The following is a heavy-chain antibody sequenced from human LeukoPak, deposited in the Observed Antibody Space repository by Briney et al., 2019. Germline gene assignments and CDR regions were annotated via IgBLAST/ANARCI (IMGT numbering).Heavy chain of an antibody. CDR1: GFTFSSYW. Sequence: GGSLRLSCAASGFTFSSYWMHWVRQAPGKGLVWVSRINSDGSSTSYADSVKGRFTISRDNAKNTLYLQMNSLRAEDTAVYYCARYRIAAAGTGFDYWGQGTLVTVSS. CDR2: INSDGSST. V-gene: IGHV3-74*01. J-gene: IGHJ4*02. CDR3: ARYRIAAAGTGFDY. D-gene: IGHD6-13*01.